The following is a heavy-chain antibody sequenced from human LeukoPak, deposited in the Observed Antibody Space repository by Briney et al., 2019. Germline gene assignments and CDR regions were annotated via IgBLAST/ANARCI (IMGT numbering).Heavy chain of an antibody. CDR2: TRNKANSYTT. J-gene: IGHJ4*02. D-gene: IGHD6-6*01. CDR1: GLTFSDHY. V-gene: IGHV3-72*01. CDR3: ARTASRSSSQGFDY. Sequence: GGSLRLSCAASGLTFSDHYMDWVRQAPGKGLEWVGRTRNKANSYTTEYAASVKGRFTISRDDSKNSLYLQMNSLKTEDTAVYYCARTASRSSSQGFDYWGQGTPVTVSS.